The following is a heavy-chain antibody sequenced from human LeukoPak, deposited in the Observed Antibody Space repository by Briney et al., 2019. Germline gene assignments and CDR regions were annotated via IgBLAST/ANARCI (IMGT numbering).Heavy chain of an antibody. CDR3: ARDSIAARPVDAFDI. Sequence: ASVKVSCKASGYTFTGYYMHWVRQAPGQGLEWMGWINPNSGGTNYAQKFQGRVTMTRDTSISTAYMELSRLRSNDTAVYYCARDSIAARPVDAFDIWGQGTMVTVSS. V-gene: IGHV1-2*02. CDR1: GYTFTGYY. J-gene: IGHJ3*02. CDR2: INPNSGGT. D-gene: IGHD6-6*01.